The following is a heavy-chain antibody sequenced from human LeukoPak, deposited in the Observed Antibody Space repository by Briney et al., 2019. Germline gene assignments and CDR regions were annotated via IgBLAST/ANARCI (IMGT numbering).Heavy chain of an antibody. CDR1: GFTFSSYG. V-gene: IGHV3-30*03. CDR2: ISYDGSNK. D-gene: IGHD3-3*01. Sequence: GGSLRLSCAASGFTFSSYGMHWVRQAPGKGLEWVAVISYDGSNKYYADSVKGRFTISRDNSKNTLYLQMNSLRAEDTAVYYCARVGCCDFWSGYPPLNWFDPWGQGTLVTVSS. J-gene: IGHJ5*02. CDR3: ARVGCCDFWSGYPPLNWFDP.